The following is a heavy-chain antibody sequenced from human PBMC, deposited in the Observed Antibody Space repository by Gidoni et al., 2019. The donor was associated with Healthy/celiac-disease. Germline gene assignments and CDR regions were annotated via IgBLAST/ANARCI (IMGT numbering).Heavy chain of an antibody. CDR2: ISSSSSYT. V-gene: IGHV3-11*06. D-gene: IGHD2-15*01. Sequence: IRQAPGKGLEWVSYISSSSSYTNYADSVKGRFTISRDNAKNSLYLQMNSLRAEDTAVYYCASTYCSGGSCHHDYWGQGTLVTVSS. CDR3: ASTYCSGGSCHHDY. J-gene: IGHJ4*02.